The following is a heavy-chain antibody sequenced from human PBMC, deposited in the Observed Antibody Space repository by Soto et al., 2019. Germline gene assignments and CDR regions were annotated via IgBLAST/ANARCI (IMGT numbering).Heavy chain of an antibody. Sequence: QVHLVQSGAEVKKPGASVKVSCKGCGYAFTTYGITWVRQAPGQGLEWMGWISAHNGNTNYAQKPQGRVTVTRDTSTSTAYMELRSLRSDDTAVYYCARGRYGDYWGQGALVTVSS. CDR1: GYAFTTYG. D-gene: IGHD1-1*01. CDR2: ISAHNGNT. CDR3: ARGRYGDY. J-gene: IGHJ4*02. V-gene: IGHV1-18*01.